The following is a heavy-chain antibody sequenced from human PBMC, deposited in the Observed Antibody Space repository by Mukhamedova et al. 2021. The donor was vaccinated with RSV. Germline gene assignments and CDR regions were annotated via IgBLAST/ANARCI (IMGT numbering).Heavy chain of an antibody. Sequence: NPSLRSRVTMSADTSKNQFSLKLNSVTAADAAVYYCARASPREAVADWYFDLWGRGALVTVSS. V-gene: IGHV4-4*07. CDR3: ARASPREAVADWYFDL. D-gene: IGHD6-19*01. J-gene: IGHJ2*01.